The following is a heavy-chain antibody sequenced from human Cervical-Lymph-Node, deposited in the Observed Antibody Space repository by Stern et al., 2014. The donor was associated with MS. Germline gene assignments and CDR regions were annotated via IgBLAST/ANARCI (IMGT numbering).Heavy chain of an antibody. CDR3: ARRSDYDY. CDR2: IDTGNGDT. CDR1: GYTFTNYA. J-gene: IGHJ4*02. Sequence: VQLVESGAEVKKPGASVKVSCKASGYTFTNYAIHWVRQAHGQRLEWMGWIDTGNGDTKYSQKVQGRVTITRDTSASTAYMELSSLRSEDTAIYYCARRSDYDYWGQGTLVTVSS. V-gene: IGHV1-3*04.